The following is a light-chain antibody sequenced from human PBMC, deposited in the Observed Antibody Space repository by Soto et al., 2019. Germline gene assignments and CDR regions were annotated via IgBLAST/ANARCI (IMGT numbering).Light chain of an antibody. V-gene: IGKV1-39*01. CDR2: AAS. CDR3: QQSYSTPRT. Sequence: DIQMTQSPSSLSASVGDRVTITCRASQGINNYLNWYQQKPGKAPKVLIYAASSLQSGVPSRFSGSGSGADFTLTISSLQPEDFATYYCQQSYSTPRTFGQGTKVEIK. J-gene: IGKJ1*01. CDR1: QGINNY.